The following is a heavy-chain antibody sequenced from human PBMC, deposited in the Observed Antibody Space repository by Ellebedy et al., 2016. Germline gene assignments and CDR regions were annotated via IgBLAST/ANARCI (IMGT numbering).Heavy chain of an antibody. Sequence: SVKVSXXASGYTFTSYGISWVRQAPGQGLEWMGGIIPIFGTANYAQKFQGRVTITADESTSTAYMELSSLRAEDTAVYYCASGGGQVDYYYYYGMDVWGQGTTVTVSS. CDR3: ASGGGQVDYYYYYGMDV. V-gene: IGHV1-69*13. CDR2: IIPIFGTA. J-gene: IGHJ6*02. CDR1: GYTFTSYG. D-gene: IGHD1-26*01.